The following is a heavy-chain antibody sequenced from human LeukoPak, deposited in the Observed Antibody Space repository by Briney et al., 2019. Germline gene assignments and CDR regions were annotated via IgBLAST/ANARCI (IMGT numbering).Heavy chain of an antibody. D-gene: IGHD1-26*01. V-gene: IGHV3-21*06. J-gene: IGHJ3*02. CDR1: GFTFSYYN. Sequence: AGGSLRLSCAASGFTFSYYNMNWVRQAPGKGLEWVSSISSSSSHIYYADSVKGRFTISRDNAKNSLYLQMSSLRVEDTAVFYCVRAWGGGSYSDAFDIWGQGTMVTVSS. CDR3: VRAWGGGSYSDAFDI. CDR2: ISSSSSHI.